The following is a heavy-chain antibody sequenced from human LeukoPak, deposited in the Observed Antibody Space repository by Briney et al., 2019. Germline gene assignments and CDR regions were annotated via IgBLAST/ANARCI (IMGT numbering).Heavy chain of an antibody. V-gene: IGHV4-4*07. D-gene: IGHD2-15*01. CDR2: IYTSGTT. J-gene: IGHJ4*02. CDR1: AGSIVSFY. Sequence: PSETLSLTSALSAGSIVSFYWSWIRQPDRNLREWIGRIYTSGTTNYNPSLKSRVTMSVDTSKNQFSLNLNSVTAADTAVYSCARTSPRAATFDYWGQGTLVTVSS. CDR3: ARTSPRAATFDY.